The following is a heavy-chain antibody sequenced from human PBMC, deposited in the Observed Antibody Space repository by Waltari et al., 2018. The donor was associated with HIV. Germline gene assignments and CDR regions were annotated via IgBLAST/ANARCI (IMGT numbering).Heavy chain of an antibody. J-gene: IGHJ3*02. CDR3: ARERVTTFGVVIVYEGFDI. CDR2: MYTSGST. CDR1: GGSLSSGSSF. V-gene: IGHV4-61*02. Sequence: QVQLQESGPGLVKPSQTLSLTCSVSGGSLSSGSSFWSWIRQPAGKGLEWIGRMYTSGSTNYNPSLKSRVTISGDTSKNQLSLKLRSVTAADTAVYYCARERVTTFGVVIVYEGFDIWGQGTKVIVSS. D-gene: IGHD3-3*01.